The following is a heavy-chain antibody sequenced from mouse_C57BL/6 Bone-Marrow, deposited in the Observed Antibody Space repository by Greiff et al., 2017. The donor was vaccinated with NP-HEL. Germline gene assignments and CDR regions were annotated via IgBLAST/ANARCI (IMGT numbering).Heavy chain of an antibody. CDR2: IYPRSGNT. D-gene: IGHD3-2*02. Sequence: QVQLQQSGAELARPGASVKLSCKAFGYTFTSFGISWVMQRTGQGLEWIGEIYPRSGNTYYNEKFMGKATLIADESSSTAYMELRRLASEDSAVYFCARRGAAQSWFAYWGQGTLVTVSA. CDR1: GYTFTSFG. J-gene: IGHJ3*01. CDR3: ARRGAAQSWFAY. V-gene: IGHV1-81*01.